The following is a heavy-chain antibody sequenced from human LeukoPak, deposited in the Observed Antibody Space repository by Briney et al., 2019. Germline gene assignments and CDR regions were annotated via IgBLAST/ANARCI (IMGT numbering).Heavy chain of an antibody. CDR3: ARDIYQVARELVDI. J-gene: IGHJ3*02. CDR2: INPNSGGT. Sequence: ASVKVSCKVSGYTFTGYYMHWVRQAPGQGLEWMGWINPNSGGTNYAQKFQGRVTMTRDTSISTAYMELSRLRSDDTAVYYCARDIYQVARELVDIWGQGTMVTVSS. D-gene: IGHD3-10*01. CDR1: GYTFTGYY. V-gene: IGHV1-2*02.